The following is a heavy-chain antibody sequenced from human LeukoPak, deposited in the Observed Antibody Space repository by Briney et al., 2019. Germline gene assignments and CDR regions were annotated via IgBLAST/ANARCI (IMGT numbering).Heavy chain of an antibody. CDR3: ARYSGSYALFDY. CDR1: GGSISSYY. Sequence: PSETLSLTCTVSGGSISSYYWSWIRQPPGKGLELIGYIYYSGSTNYNPSLKSRVTISVDTSKNQFSLKLSSVTAADTAVYYCARYSGSYALFDYWGQGTLVTVSS. J-gene: IGHJ4*02. CDR2: IYYSGST. V-gene: IGHV4-59*01. D-gene: IGHD1-26*01.